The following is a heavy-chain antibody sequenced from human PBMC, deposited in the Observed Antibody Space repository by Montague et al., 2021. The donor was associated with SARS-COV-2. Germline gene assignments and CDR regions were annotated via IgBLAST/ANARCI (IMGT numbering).Heavy chain of an antibody. CDR1: NGSISSDDW. CDR2: IYHTGGT. D-gene: IGHD3-22*01. Sequence: SETLSLTCVVSNGSISSDDWWSWVRQAPGKGLEWIGEIYHTGGTNYNPPLRSRVTILVDKSKNQFSLKLTSVTAADTAVYYCARLGDLIGRPPAGCNWFDPWGQGILVIVSS. CDR3: ARLGDLIGRPPAGCNWFDP. V-gene: IGHV4-4*02. J-gene: IGHJ5*02.